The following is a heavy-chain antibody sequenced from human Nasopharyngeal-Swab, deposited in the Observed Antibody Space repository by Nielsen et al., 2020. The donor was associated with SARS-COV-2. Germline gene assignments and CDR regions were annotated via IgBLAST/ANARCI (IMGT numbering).Heavy chain of an antibody. Sequence: SVKVSCKASGFTFTSSAVQWVRQARGQRLEWIGWIVVGSGNTNYAQKFQERVTITRDMSTSTAYMELSSLRSEDTAVYYCAAVLPGLSYCGGDCYPYQALNFDYWGQGTLVTVSS. CDR2: IVVGSGNT. D-gene: IGHD2-21*02. CDR3: AAVLPGLSYCGGDCYPYQALNFDY. CDR1: GFTFTSSA. J-gene: IGHJ4*02. V-gene: IGHV1-58*01.